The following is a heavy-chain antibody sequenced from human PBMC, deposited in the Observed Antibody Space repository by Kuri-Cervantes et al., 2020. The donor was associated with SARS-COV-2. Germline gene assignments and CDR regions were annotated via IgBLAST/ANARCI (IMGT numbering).Heavy chain of an antibody. Sequence: ETLSLTCAASGFPFNTYTMNWVRQAPGKGLEWVSSISSSGNYVYYADSVTGRFTISRDNSKNTLYLQMNSLRAEDTAVYYCAKSLGEFYYGSGAGEWFDPWGQGTLVTVSS. CDR3: AKSLGEFYYGSGAGEWFDP. CDR2: ISSSGNYV. J-gene: IGHJ5*02. D-gene: IGHD3-10*01. V-gene: IGHV3-21*04. CDR1: GFPFNTYT.